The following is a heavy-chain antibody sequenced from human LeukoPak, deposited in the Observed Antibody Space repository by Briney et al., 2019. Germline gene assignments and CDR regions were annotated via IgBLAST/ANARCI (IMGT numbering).Heavy chain of an antibody. D-gene: IGHD3-22*01. CDR2: IYSGGST. J-gene: IGHJ4*02. V-gene: IGHV3-66*01. Sequence: GGSLRLSCAASGFTVSSNYMSWVRQAPGKGLEWVSVIYSGGSTYYADSVKGRFTISRDNAKNSLYLQMNSLRAEDTAVYYCARDVDYDSSGSYYFDYWGQGTLVTVSS. CDR1: GFTVSSNY. CDR3: ARDVDYDSSGSYYFDY.